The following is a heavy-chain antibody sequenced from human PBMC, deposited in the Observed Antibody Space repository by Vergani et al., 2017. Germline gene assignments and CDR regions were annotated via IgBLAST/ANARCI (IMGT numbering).Heavy chain of an antibody. Sequence: QMQLQESGPGLVKPSETLSLSCRVSGDSISRSHYYWGFIRQPPGKGLEWIGYIYHSGSTSYNPSLKSRVSMSVETSKNQFSLNLRSVTAADTAIYYCARIGPYFHDSRIDYWGQGRLVTVSS. V-gene: IGHV4-30-4*08. D-gene: IGHD3-22*01. CDR2: IYHSGST. CDR1: GDSISRSHYY. CDR3: ARIGPYFHDSRIDY. J-gene: IGHJ4*02.